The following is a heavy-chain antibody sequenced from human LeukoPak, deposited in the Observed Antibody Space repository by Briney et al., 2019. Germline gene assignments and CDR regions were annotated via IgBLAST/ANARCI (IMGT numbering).Heavy chain of an antibody. CDR1: GGSIYSYY. J-gene: IGHJ6*02. CDR2: IYYTGST. D-gene: IGHD3-22*01. Sequence: PSETLSLTCSVSGGSIYSYYGSWIRQPPGKGLEWIGYIYYTGSTNSNPYLKSRVTISIDTSKNQFSLKLTSVTAADTAVYYCARSYDSSGYYFYGMDVWGQGTTVTVSS. CDR3: ARSYDSSGYYFYGMDV. V-gene: IGHV4-59*01.